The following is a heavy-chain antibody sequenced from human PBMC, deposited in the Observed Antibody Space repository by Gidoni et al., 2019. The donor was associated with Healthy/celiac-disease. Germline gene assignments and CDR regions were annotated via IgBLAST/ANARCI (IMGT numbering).Heavy chain of an antibody. Sequence: EVQLVESGGGLVKPGGSLRLSCAASGFTFSSYSMNWVRQAPGKGLEWVSSISSSSSYIYYADSVKGRFTISRDNAKNSLYLQMNSLRAEDTAVYYCARDNRFDWLFKSPDYWGQGTLVTVSS. CDR1: GFTFSSYS. J-gene: IGHJ4*02. CDR3: ARDNRFDWLFKSPDY. D-gene: IGHD3-9*01. CDR2: ISSSSSYI. V-gene: IGHV3-21*01.